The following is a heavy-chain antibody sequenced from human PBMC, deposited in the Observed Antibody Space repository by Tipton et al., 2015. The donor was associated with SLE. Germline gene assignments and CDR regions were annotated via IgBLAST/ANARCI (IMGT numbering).Heavy chain of an antibody. D-gene: IGHD3-22*01. Sequence: TLSLTCEVYGGSFSGYYWSWIRQSPGKGLEWIGEINYSGSTKYNPSLKSRVTISVDASKNQFSLKLSSVTAADTAVYYCARQVVYDTSGYYYFDSWGQGTLVTVSS. V-gene: IGHV4-34*01. CDR2: INYSGST. CDR3: ARQVVYDTSGYYYFDS. J-gene: IGHJ4*02. CDR1: GGSFSGYY.